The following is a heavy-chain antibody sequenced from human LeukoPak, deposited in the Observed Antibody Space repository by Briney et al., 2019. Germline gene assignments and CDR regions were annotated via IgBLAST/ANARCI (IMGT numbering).Heavy chain of an antibody. CDR3: AKDARGNSGNYYDN. J-gene: IGHJ4*02. D-gene: IGHD3-10*01. V-gene: IGHV3-23*01. Sequence: GGSLRLSCAASGFTFTSYAMTWVRQAPGKGLEWVSSISGSGSNTYYADSMKGRFTISRDSSENTLNLQLNSLRVEDTAVYYCAKDARGNSGNYYDNWGQGTLVTVSS. CDR1: GFTFTSYA. CDR2: ISGSGSNT.